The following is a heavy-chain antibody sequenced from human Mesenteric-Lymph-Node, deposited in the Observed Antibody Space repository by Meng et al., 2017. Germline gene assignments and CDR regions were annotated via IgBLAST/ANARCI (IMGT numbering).Heavy chain of an antibody. CDR2: IYHSGST. CDR1: GGSISSINW. V-gene: IGHV4-4*02. D-gene: IGHD6-13*01. Sequence: QGQLQESGPGLGKPSGTLSLTCAVSGGSISSINWWTWVRQPPGKGLEWIGEIYHSGSTNYNPSLKSRVTISVDKSKNQFSLKLSSVTAADTAVYYCARVAAAGNEWFDPWGQGTLVTVSS. J-gene: IGHJ5*02. CDR3: ARVAAAGNEWFDP.